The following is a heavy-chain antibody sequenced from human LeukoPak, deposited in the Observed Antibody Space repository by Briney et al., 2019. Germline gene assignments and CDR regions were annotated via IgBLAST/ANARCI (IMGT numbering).Heavy chain of an antibody. CDR2: ISSNGGST. CDR3: ARESRDGYYSFDY. J-gene: IGHJ4*02. V-gene: IGHV3-64D*09. Sequence: GGSLRLSCSASGFTFSSYAMHWVRQAPGKGLEYVSAISSNGGSTYYADSVKGRFTISRDNSKNTLYLQMSSLRAEDTAVYYCARESRDGYYSFDYWGQGTLVTVSS. CDR1: GFTFSSYA. D-gene: IGHD5-24*01.